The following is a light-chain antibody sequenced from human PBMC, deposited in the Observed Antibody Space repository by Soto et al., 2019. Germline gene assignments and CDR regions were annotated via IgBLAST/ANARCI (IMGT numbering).Light chain of an antibody. V-gene: IGKV1-5*01. CDR3: QQYNSYSYT. CDR1: KSISSW. CDR2: DAS. J-gene: IGKJ2*01. Sequence: DIQMTQSPSTLSASVGDRVTITCRASKSISSWLAWYQHKPGKAPKLLIYDASSLESGVPSRFSGSGSGTEFTLTISSLQPDDFATYYCQQYNSYSYTFGQGTKLEIK.